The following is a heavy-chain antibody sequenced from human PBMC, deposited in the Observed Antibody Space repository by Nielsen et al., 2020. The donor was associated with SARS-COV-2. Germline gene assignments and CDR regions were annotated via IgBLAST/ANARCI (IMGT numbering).Heavy chain of an antibody. CDR1: GFTFKNYA. J-gene: IGHJ3*01. Sequence: GESLKISCAASGFTFKNYALYWVRQAPGKGLEWVSFISGSGGATLYTDSVKGRFVVSRDNSKDTLFLQMSSLRADDTAVYYCAKSRADGGNSGRAFDVWGQGALVTVSS. CDR2: ISGSGGAT. CDR3: AKSRADGGNSGRAFDV. V-gene: IGHV3-23*01. D-gene: IGHD4-23*01.